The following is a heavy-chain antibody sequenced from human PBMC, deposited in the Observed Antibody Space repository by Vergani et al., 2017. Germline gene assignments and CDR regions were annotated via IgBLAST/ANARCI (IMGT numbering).Heavy chain of an antibody. CDR1: GGSFSGYY. D-gene: IGHD5-12*01. V-gene: IGHV4-34*01. CDR3: ARGVAQMRWLRLRGGYFDY. CDR2: INHSGST. J-gene: IGHJ4*02. Sequence: QVQLQQWGAGLLKPSETLSLTCAVYGGSFSGYYWSWIRQPPGKGLEWIGEINHSGSTNYNPSLKSRVTRSVDTSKNKFSLKLSSVTAADTAVYYCARGVAQMRWLRLRGGYFDYWGQGTLVTVSS.